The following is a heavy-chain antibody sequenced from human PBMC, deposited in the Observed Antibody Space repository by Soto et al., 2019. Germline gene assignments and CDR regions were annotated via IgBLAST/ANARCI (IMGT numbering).Heavy chain of an antibody. Sequence: ASLKVSCKTSGYTFTGFYLHWLRQAPGEGPEWIGDINPNTGATNYARRFQGRVSTTRDTSISTAYMELSSLRSDDTAVYYCARRASGNWLGVYFDFWGQGTLITVSS. J-gene: IGHJ4*02. D-gene: IGHD1-1*01. CDR3: ARRASGNWLGVYFDF. CDR2: INPNTGAT. V-gene: IGHV1-2*02. CDR1: GYTFTGFY.